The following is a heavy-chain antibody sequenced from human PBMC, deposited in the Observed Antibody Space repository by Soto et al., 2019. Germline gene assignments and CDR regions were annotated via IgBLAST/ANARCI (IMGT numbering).Heavy chain of an antibody. V-gene: IGHV3-30-3*01. CDR2: ISYDGSNK. Sequence: SLRLSCAASGFTFSSYAMHWVRQAPGKGLEWVAVISYDGSNKYYADSVKGRFTISRDNSKNTLYLQMNSLRAEDTAVYYCAREPRGTGYYPNYFDYWGQGTLVTVSS. D-gene: IGHD3-9*01. CDR1: GFTFSSYA. J-gene: IGHJ4*02. CDR3: AREPRGTGYYPNYFDY.